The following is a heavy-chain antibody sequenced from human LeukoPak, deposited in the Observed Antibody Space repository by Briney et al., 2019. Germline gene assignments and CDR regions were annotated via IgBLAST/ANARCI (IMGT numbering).Heavy chain of an antibody. J-gene: IGHJ3*02. D-gene: IGHD3-16*01. CDR2: FDPEDGET. V-gene: IGHV1-24*01. Sequence: ASVKVSCKVSGYTLTELSMHWVRQAPGKGLEWMGGFDPEDGETIYAQKFQGRVTMTEDTSTSTAYMELRSLRSDDTAVYYCARDRLWGEADAFDIWGQGTMVTVSS. CDR1: GYTLTELS. CDR3: ARDRLWGEADAFDI.